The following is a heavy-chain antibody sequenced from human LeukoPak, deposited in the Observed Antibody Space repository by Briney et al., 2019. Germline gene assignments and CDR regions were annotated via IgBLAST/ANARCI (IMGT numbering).Heavy chain of an antibody. CDR1: GGSISSSPPY. CDR3: AKQFWGGASYCFDY. CDR2: IYYSGSS. Sequence: SETLSLTCTVSGGSISSSPPYWGWIRQPPGKGLEWFASIYYSGSSHYIPYLKSRVIVSVDKSKTQFAVGLGSLTVADMAVYYCAKQFWGGASYCFDYWGQGALVTVSS. D-gene: IGHD1-26*01. V-gene: IGHV4-39*01. J-gene: IGHJ4*02.